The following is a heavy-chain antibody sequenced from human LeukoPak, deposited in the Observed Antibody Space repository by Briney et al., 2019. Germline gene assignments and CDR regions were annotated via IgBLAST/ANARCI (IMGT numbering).Heavy chain of an antibody. CDR1: GYSISSGYY. D-gene: IGHD3-3*01. J-gene: IGHJ4*02. V-gene: IGHV4-38-2*01. CDR3: ARTYYDFWSGYYAYYFDY. CDR2: IYHSGST. Sequence: PSETLSLTCAVSGYSISSGYYWGWIRQPPGKGLEWIGSIYHSGSTYYNPSLKSRVTISVDTSKNQFSLKLSSVTAADTAVYYCARTYYDFWSGYYAYYFDYWGQGTLVTVFS.